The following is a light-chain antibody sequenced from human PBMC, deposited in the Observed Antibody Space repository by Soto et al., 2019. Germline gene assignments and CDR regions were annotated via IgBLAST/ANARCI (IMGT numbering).Light chain of an antibody. CDR3: SSHTSSSTSYV. CDR2: DVS. Sequence: QSVLTQLASVSGSPGQSITISCTGTSSDVGTYTLVSWYQHHPGKAPKLMIYDVSNRLSGVSNRFSGSKSANTASLTISGLQAEDEADYYCSSHTSSSTSYVFGTGTKVTVL. CDR1: SSDVGTYTL. V-gene: IGLV2-14*02. J-gene: IGLJ1*01.